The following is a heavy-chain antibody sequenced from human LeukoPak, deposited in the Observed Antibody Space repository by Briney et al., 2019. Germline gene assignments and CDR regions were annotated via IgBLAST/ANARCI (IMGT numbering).Heavy chain of an antibody. Sequence: ASVKVSCKASGYTFTGYYMHWVRQAPGQGLEWMGWINPNSGGTNYAQKFQGRVTITRNTSISTAYMELSSLRSEDTAVYYCAREGVGATTPIDAFDIWGQGTMVTVSS. D-gene: IGHD1-26*01. J-gene: IGHJ3*02. CDR1: GYTFTGYY. CDR2: INPNSGGT. CDR3: AREGVGATTPIDAFDI. V-gene: IGHV1-2*02.